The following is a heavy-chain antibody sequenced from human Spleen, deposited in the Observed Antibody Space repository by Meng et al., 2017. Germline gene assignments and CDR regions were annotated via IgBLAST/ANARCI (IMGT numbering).Heavy chain of an antibody. Sequence: SVKVSCKASGGTFSSYAINWVRQAPGQGLEWMGGINAVFGTTNYAQKFQGRVTITTDESTSTVYMELTRLTSEDTAVYFCARKAGNCVSTTCYSLDFWGQGTLVTVSS. D-gene: IGHD2-2*01. J-gene: IGHJ4*02. CDR3: ARKAGNCVSTTCYSLDF. V-gene: IGHV1-69*05. CDR2: INAVFGTT. CDR1: GGTFSSYA.